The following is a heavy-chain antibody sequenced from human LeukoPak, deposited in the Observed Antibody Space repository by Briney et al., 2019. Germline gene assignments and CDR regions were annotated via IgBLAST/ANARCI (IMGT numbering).Heavy chain of an antibody. Sequence: GGSLRLSCAASGFTFSSYWMHWVRQAPGKGLVWVSRINSDGSSTSYADSVKGRFTIPRDNAKNTLYLQMNSLRAEDTAVYYCARVGQQLVEFYYYYYGMDVWSQGTTVTVSS. J-gene: IGHJ6*02. CDR3: ARVGQQLVEFYYYYYGMDV. CDR1: GFTFSSYW. V-gene: IGHV3-74*01. D-gene: IGHD6-13*01. CDR2: INSDGSST.